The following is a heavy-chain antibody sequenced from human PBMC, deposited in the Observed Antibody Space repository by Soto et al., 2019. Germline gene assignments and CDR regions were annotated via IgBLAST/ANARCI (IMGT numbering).Heavy chain of an antibody. CDR1: GFTFSNYW. Sequence: EVQLVESGGGLVQPGGSLRLSCEASGFTFSNYWMSWVRQAPGKGLGWVANINQDGSEKYFVGSVNGRFTISRDNAKNSLFLQVNSLRAEDTAVYYCAREKRANGYFDYWGQGTLVTVSS. V-gene: IGHV3-7*01. D-gene: IGHD6-25*01. J-gene: IGHJ4*02. CDR3: AREKRANGYFDY. CDR2: INQDGSEK.